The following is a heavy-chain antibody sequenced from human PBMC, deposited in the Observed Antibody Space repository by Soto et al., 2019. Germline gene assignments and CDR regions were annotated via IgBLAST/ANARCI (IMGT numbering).Heavy chain of an antibody. V-gene: IGHV3-23*01. CDR2: IGGTGTIT. CDR3: ARAYEPADFVVVPAAPTHFGNRAPGY. J-gene: IGHJ4*02. Sequence: PGGSLRLSCAASGFSFSIFAMSWVRQAPGKGLEWVSLIGGTGTITYYSDSVKGRFTISRHNSKNTLYLQMNSLRAEDTAVYYCARAYEPADFVVVPAAPTHFGNRAPGYWGQGTLVTVSS. D-gene: IGHD2-2*01. CDR1: GFSFSIFA.